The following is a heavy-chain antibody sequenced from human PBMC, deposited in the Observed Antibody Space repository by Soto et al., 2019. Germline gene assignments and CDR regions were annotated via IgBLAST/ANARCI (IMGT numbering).Heavy chain of an antibody. J-gene: IGHJ6*02. Sequence: QTGGSLRLSCAASGFIFGTYAMSWVRQAPGKGLEWVSVISGSGSSTFYADSVKGRFTISRDNSKNMLYLQMNRLRAEDTAVYYCVKQSGDIVVVTPRGYGMDVWGQGTTVTVSS. CDR2: ISGSGSST. CDR3: VKQSGDIVVVTPRGYGMDV. CDR1: GFIFGTYA. V-gene: IGHV3-23*01. D-gene: IGHD2-2*01.